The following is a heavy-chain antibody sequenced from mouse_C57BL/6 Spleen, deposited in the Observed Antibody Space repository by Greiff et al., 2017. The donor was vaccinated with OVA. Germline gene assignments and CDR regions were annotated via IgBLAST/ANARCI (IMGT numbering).Heavy chain of an antibody. D-gene: IGHD1-1*01. CDR2: IHPNSGST. CDR1: GYTFTSYW. Sequence: QVQLKQPGAELVKPGASVKLSCKASGYTFTSYWMHWVKQRPGQGLEWIGMIHPNSGSTNYNEKFKSKATLTVDKSSSAAYIQLSSLTSEDSAFYYGARWSTTVYYYAMGYWGQGTSVTVAS. CDR3: ARWSTTVYYYAMGY. V-gene: IGHV1-64*01. J-gene: IGHJ4*01.